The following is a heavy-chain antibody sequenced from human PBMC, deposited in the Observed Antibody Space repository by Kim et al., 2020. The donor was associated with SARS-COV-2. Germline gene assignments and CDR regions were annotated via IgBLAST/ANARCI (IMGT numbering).Heavy chain of an antibody. CDR2: VSYDGSKK. J-gene: IGHJ3*01. CDR1: GFSFSAYA. D-gene: IGHD3-22*01. Sequence: GGSLRLSCAASGFSFSAYAMHWVRQAPGKGLEWVAVVSYDGSKKFYADSVKGRFTISRDNSKKTLHLQVNSLRAEDTAVYYCARELTTYFESSGSYGVESDAFDVWGQGTMVTVS. CDR3: ARELTTYFESSGSYGVESDAFDV. V-gene: IGHV3-33*01.